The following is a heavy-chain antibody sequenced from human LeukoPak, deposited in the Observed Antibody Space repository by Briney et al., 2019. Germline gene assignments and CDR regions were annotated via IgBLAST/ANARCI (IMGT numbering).Heavy chain of an antibody. Sequence: GGSLRLSCAASGFTVSSNFMTWVRQAPGKGLEWVSVTYSDGTTYYAAPVKGRFTISRDNSKNTLDLQMTSLRAEDTATYDCAKEKRSLRGARGAFDTWGQGTMVTVSA. D-gene: IGHD4/OR15-4a*01. CDR2: TYSDGTT. CDR3: AKEKRSLRGARGAFDT. J-gene: IGHJ3*02. V-gene: IGHV3-53*01. CDR1: GFTVSSNF.